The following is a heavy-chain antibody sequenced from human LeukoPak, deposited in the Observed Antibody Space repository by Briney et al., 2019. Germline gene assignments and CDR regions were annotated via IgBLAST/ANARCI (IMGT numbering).Heavy chain of an antibody. CDR2: IYSGGST. D-gene: IGHD3-22*01. J-gene: IGHJ4*02. Sequence: GGSLRLSCAASGFTVSSNYMSWVRQAPGKGLEWVSVIYSGGSTYYADSVKGRFTISRDNSKNTLYLQMNSLRAEDTAVYYCASYHYYDSSGYLGYWGQGTLVTVSS. CDR1: GFTVSSNY. CDR3: ASYHYYDSSGYLGY. V-gene: IGHV3-66*01.